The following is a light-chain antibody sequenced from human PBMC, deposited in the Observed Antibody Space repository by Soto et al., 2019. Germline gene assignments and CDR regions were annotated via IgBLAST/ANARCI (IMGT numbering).Light chain of an antibody. CDR1: QSISSW. Sequence: DIQMTQSPSTLSASVGARVTITCRASQSISSWLAWYQRKPGKAPKLLIYKASSLESGVPSRFSGSGSGTEFTLTLSSLQPDDFATYYCQQYNIYYTFGQGTKLEIK. CDR2: KAS. J-gene: IGKJ2*01. V-gene: IGKV1-5*03. CDR3: QQYNIYYT.